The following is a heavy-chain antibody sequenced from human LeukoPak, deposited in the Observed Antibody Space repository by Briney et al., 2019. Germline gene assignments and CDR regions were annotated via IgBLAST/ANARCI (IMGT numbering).Heavy chain of an antibody. V-gene: IGHV3-20*04. CDR3: ARKKTFSYGDPNDAFDI. CDR1: GFTFDDYG. J-gene: IGHJ3*02. Sequence: GGSLRLSCAASGFTFDDYGMSWVRQAPGKGLEWVSGINWNGGSTGYADSVKGRFTISRDNAKNSLYLQMNSLRAEDTALYYCARKKTFSYGDPNDAFDIWGQGTMVTVSS. D-gene: IGHD4-17*01. CDR2: INWNGGST.